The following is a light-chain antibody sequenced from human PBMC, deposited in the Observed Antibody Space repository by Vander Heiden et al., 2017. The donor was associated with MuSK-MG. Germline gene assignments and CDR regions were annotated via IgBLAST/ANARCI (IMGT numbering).Light chain of an antibody. CDR2: AAS. CDR3: QQYNSYPVT. J-gene: IGKJ5*01. Sequence: IQMTNSPSSLSASVGDRVTISCRASQGISSWLAWYQQKPGKAPQSLIYAASTLQSGVPSRFSGSGSGTDFTLTISSLQPEDFATYYCQQYNSYPVTFGQGTRLEIK. CDR1: QGISSW. V-gene: IGKV1D-16*01.